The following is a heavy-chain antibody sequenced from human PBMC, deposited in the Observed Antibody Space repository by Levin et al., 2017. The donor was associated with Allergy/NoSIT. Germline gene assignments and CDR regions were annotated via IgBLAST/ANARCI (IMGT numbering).Heavy chain of an antibody. V-gene: IGHV3-30-3*01. J-gene: IGHJ4*02. D-gene: IGHD1-1*01. CDR1: GFTFSNYA. CDR2: ISDDGSSE. Sequence: GGSLRLSCAASGFTFSNYAMHWVRQAPGKGLEWVVVISDDGSSEFYIDSVKGRFTISRDNSKNRLYLQMDSLRAEDTALYYCVREIAEEGTWGQGTLVIVSS. CDR3: VREIAEEGT.